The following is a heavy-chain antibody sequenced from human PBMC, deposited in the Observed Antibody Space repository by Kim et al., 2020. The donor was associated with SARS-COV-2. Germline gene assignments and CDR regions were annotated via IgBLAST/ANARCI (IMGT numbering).Heavy chain of an antibody. CDR3: ANGPDDYGDQLPHAFDI. J-gene: IGHJ3*02. CDR2: ISAYNGNT. Sequence: ASVKVSCKASGYTFTSYGISWVRQAPGQGLEWMGWISAYNGNTNYAQKLQGRVTMTTDTSTSTAYMELRSLRSDDTAVYYCANGPDDYGDQLPHAFDIWGQGTMVTVSS. D-gene: IGHD4-17*01. CDR1: GYTFTSYG. V-gene: IGHV1-18*01.